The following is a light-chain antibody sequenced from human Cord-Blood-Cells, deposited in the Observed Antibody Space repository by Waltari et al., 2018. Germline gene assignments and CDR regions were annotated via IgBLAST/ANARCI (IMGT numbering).Light chain of an antibody. CDR3: QQYGSSPPYT. J-gene: IGKJ2*01. V-gene: IGKV3-20*01. Sequence: EIVLTQSPGTLSLSPGERATLSCRASQSVSSSYLAWYQQKPGQAPRLLIYGASSRATGIPDRFSGSGSGTDFTRTISRREPEDFAVYYCQQYGSSPPYTFGQRTKLEIK. CDR1: QSVSSSY. CDR2: GAS.